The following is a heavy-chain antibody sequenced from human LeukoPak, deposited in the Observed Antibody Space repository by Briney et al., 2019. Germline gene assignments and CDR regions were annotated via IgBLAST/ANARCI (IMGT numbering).Heavy chain of an antibody. J-gene: IGHJ4*02. D-gene: IGHD3-22*01. CDR3: AKGDVKYYYDSSGYYYGGQIFDY. Sequence: PGGSLRLSYAASGFTFSSYAMSWVRQAPGKGLEWVSAISGSGGSTYYADSVKGRFTISRDNSKNTLYLQMNSLRAEDTAVYYCAKGDVKYYYDSSGYYYGGQIFDYWGQGTLVTVSS. CDR1: GFTFSSYA. V-gene: IGHV3-23*01. CDR2: ISGSGGST.